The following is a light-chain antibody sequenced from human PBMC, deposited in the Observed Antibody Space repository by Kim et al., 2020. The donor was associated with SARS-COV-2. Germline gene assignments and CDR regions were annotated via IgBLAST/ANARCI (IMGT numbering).Light chain of an antibody. CDR3: QQYDHSCTWT. CDR1: QSVRSDY. J-gene: IGKJ1*01. Sequence: EIVLTQSPGTLSLSPGERATLSCRASQSVRSDYLAWYQQKPGQAPRLLIFGASTRATGIPDRFSGSGSGTDFTLTISRLEPEDFAVYYCQQYDHSCTWTFGQGTKVDIK. CDR2: GAS. V-gene: IGKV3-20*01.